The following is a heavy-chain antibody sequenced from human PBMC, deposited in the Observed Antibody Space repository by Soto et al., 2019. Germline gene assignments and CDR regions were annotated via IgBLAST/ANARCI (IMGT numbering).Heavy chain of an antibody. V-gene: IGHV1-69*01. Sequence: QVQLVQSGAEVKKPGSSVKVSCKASGGTFSSYAISWVRQAPGQGLEWMGGIIPIFGTANYAQKFQGRVTITADESTSTAYMELSSLRSEDTAVYYCARVGSVVVVPAAIADYYYYYGMDVWGQGTTVTVFS. J-gene: IGHJ6*02. CDR2: IIPIFGTA. CDR1: GGTFSSYA. D-gene: IGHD2-2*01. CDR3: ARVGSVVVVPAAIADYYYYYGMDV.